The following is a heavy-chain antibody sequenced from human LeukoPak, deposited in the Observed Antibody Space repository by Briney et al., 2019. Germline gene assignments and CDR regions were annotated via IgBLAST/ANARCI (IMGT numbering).Heavy chain of an antibody. J-gene: IGHJ4*02. CDR3: AIHKTDDFWSGYFDY. Sequence: GASVKVSCKASGYTFTCYYMHWVGQARGQGREGMGWINPNSVRTNYAQKFQGRVPMTRYTSISTAYMELSRLRSADTAVYYCAIHKTDDFWSGYFDYWGQGTLVTVSS. D-gene: IGHD3-3*01. CDR2: INPNSVRT. V-gene: IGHV1-2*02. CDR1: GYTFTCYY.